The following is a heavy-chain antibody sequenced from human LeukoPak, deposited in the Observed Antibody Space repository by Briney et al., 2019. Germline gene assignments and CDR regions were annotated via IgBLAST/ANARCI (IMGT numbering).Heavy chain of an antibody. V-gene: IGHV3-11*01. CDR3: ARAKFSYYFDY. CDR1: GFTVSSNY. CDR2: ISSSGSTI. Sequence: GSVRLSCAASGFTVSSNYMSWVRQAPGKGLEWVSYISSSGSTIYYADSVKGRFTISRDNAKNSLYLQMNSLGAEDTAVYYCARAKFSYYFDYWGQGTLVTVSS. J-gene: IGHJ4*02.